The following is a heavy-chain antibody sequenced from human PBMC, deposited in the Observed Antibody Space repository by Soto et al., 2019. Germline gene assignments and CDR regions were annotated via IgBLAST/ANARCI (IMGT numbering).Heavy chain of an antibody. Sequence: RQPPGKALEWLALIYWDDDKRYSPSLKSRLTITKDTSKNQVVLTMTNMDPVDTATYYCAHSLYYYYMDVWGKGTTVTVS. V-gene: IGHV2-5*02. J-gene: IGHJ6*03. CDR3: AHSLYYYYMDV. CDR2: IYWDDDK.